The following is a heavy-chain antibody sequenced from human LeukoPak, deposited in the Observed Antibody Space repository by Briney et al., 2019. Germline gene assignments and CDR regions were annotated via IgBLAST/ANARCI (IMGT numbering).Heavy chain of an antibody. CDR3: ARGPSDFCSGYYSRGWFDP. Sequence: ASVKVSCKASGYTFTSYDINWVRQATGQGLEWMGWMNPNSGNTGYAQKFQGRVTMTRNTSISTAYMELSSLRSEDTAVYYCARGPSDFCSGYYSRGWFDPWGQGTLVTVSS. CDR2: MNPNSGNT. D-gene: IGHD3-3*01. V-gene: IGHV1-8*01. J-gene: IGHJ5*02. CDR1: GYTFTSYD.